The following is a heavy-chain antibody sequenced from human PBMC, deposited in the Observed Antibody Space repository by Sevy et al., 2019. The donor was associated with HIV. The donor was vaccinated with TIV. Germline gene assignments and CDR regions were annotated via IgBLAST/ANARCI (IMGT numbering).Heavy chain of an antibody. CDR3: TTMGWHGGIDI. V-gene: IGHV3-15*01. D-gene: IGHD2-15*01. J-gene: IGHJ3*02. CDR1: GFTFSNTW. Sequence: GGSLRLSCAASGFTFSNTWMSWVRQAPGKGLELVGRIKSKNDGGTTDYAAPVIGRFTISRDDSKSTLYLRMNSLKFEDTAVYYCTTMGWHGGIDIWGQGTMVTVSS. CDR2: IKSKNDGGTT.